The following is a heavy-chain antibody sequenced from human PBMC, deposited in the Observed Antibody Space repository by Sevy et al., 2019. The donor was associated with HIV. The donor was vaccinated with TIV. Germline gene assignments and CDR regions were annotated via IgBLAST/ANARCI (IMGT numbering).Heavy chain of an antibody. CDR3: ASSIAAAVYFDY. Sequence: ASVKVSCKASGYTFTGYYMHWVRQAPGQGLEWMGWINPNSGGTNYAQKFQGRVTMTRDTSISTAYMELSRLRSDDTAVYYCASSIAAAVYFDYWGQRTLVTVSS. CDR2: INPNSGGT. J-gene: IGHJ4*02. CDR1: GYTFTGYY. D-gene: IGHD6-13*01. V-gene: IGHV1-2*02.